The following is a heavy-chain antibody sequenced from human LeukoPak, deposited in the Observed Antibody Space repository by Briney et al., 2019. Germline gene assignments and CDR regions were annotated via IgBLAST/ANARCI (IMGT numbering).Heavy chain of an antibody. D-gene: IGHD1-7*01. CDR3: AKDIKLELTFDY. V-gene: IGHV3-43*02. CDR1: GFTFDVFA. CDR2: ISGDGGST. J-gene: IGHJ4*02. Sequence: GGSLRLSCAASGFTFDVFAMHWVRPAPGKGREWVSLISGDGGSTYYADSVKGRFTISRDNSKNSLYLQMNSLRTEDTALYYCAKDIKLELTFDYWGQGTLVTVSS.